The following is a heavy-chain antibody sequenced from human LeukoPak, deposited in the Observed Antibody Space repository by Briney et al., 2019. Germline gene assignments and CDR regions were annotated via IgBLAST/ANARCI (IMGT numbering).Heavy chain of an antibody. CDR1: GFTFXXXX. CDR2: IIISGTAT. CDR3: ARPARSGIYYPDAFES. V-gene: IGHV3-11*04. Sequence: GFTFXXXXXTXIRXXPGXGXXWVAYIIISGTATYYADSVKGRFTISRDKDKKSLYMQMDSLKAEDTAMYYCARPARSGIYYPDAFESWGQGTMVTVSS. J-gene: IGHJ3*02. D-gene: IGHD3-10*01.